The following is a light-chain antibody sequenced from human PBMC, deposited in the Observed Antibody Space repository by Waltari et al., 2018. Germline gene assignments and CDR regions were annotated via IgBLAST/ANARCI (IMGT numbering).Light chain of an antibody. CDR1: SSDVGGHDY. CDR2: VVS. V-gene: IGLV2-14*01. J-gene: IGLJ1*01. CDR3: SSYTSINTFV. Sequence: QSALTQPASVSGSPGQSITISCTGTSSDVGGHDYVSWYQQHPGKAPKLMIYVVSKRPSGVSGRFSGSKSGNTASLTISGLQAEDYADYYCSSYTSINTFVFGTGTKVTVL.